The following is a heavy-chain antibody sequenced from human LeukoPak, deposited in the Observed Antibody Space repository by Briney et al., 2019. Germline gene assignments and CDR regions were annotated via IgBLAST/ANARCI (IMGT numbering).Heavy chain of an antibody. CDR2: ISYDGSNK. Sequence: SGGSLRLSCAASGFTFSSYAMHWVRQAPGKGLEWVAVISYDGSNKYYADSVKGRFTISRDNSKNTLYLQMNSLRAEDTAVYYCARDVPTAYSNSWHAGAVDYWGQGTLVTVSS. V-gene: IGHV3-30*04. CDR3: ARDVPTAYSNSWHAGAVDY. CDR1: GFTFSSYA. D-gene: IGHD6-13*01. J-gene: IGHJ4*02.